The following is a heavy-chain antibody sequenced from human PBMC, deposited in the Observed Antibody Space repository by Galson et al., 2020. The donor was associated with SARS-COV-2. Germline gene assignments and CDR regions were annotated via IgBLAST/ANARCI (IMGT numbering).Heavy chain of an antibody. CDR1: GFTFSNYW. V-gene: IGHV3-74*01. CDR2: ITSNGSST. D-gene: IGHD1-26*01. J-gene: IGHJ4*02. Sequence: GGSLRLSCAAYGFTFSNYWMHWVRQAPGTGLVWVSRITSNGSSTSYADSVKGRFTISRDNAKNTLYLQMNSLRVEDTALYYCTATRAYWGQGTLVTVSS. CDR3: TATRAY.